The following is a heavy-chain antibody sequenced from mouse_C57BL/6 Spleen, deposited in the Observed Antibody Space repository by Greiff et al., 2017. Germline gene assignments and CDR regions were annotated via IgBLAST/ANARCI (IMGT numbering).Heavy chain of an antibody. CDR3: AGGGYAMDY. Sequence: QVQLQQPGAELVKPGASVKISCKASGYAFSSYWMNWVKQRPGKGLEWIGKIYPGDGDTNSNGKFKGKATLPSDKSSSTAYMQLSSLTSEDSAVYFWAGGGYAMDYWGQGTSVTVSS. CDR2: IYPGDGDT. V-gene: IGHV1-80*01. J-gene: IGHJ4*01. CDR1: GYAFSSYW.